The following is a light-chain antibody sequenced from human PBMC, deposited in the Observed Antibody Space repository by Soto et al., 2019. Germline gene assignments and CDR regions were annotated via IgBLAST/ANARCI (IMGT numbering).Light chain of an antibody. Sequence: EIVRTQSPATLSLSPGERATLSCRASQSVSSKLAWYQQKPGQAPRLLIYGASTRATGIPARFSGSGSGTEFTLNISSLQSEDFAIYSCQQYNNWPPWTFGQGTKVEIK. V-gene: IGKV3-15*01. CDR3: QQYNNWPPWT. CDR1: QSVSSK. CDR2: GAS. J-gene: IGKJ1*01.